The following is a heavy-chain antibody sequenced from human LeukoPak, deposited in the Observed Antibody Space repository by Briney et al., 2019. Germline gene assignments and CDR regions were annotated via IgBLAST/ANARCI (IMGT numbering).Heavy chain of an antibody. V-gene: IGHV3-30-3*01. CDR1: GFTFSSYA. CDR2: LSYDGTNK. J-gene: IGHJ4*02. Sequence: GGSLRLSRAASGFTFSSYAMHWVRQAPGKGLEWVAVLSYDGTNKYYADSVKGRFTISRDNSKNTLYLQMNSLRAEDTAVYYCARWPYSSSYYFDYWGQGTLVTVSS. CDR3: ARWPYSSSYYFDY. D-gene: IGHD6-6*01.